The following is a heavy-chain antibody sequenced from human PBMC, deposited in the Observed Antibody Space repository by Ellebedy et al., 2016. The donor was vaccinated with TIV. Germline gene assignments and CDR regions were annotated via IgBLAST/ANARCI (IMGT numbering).Heavy chain of an antibody. Sequence: GESLKISCAASGFTFSDHAMSWVRQTPGKGLEWVSGISAGGDRTHYVDSVKGRFTISRDNSEKILHLQMSSLRAEDTAIYYCVKLDSSGFYYGRLDYWGQGTLVSVSS. V-gene: IGHV3-23*01. J-gene: IGHJ4*02. CDR3: VKLDSSGFYYGRLDY. CDR1: GFTFSDHA. CDR2: ISAGGDRT. D-gene: IGHD3-22*01.